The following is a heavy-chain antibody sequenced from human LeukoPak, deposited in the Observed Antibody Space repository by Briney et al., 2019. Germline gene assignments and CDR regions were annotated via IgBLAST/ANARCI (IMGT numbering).Heavy chain of an antibody. CDR3: ARQAYCGGDCYPGRYYFDY. CDR2: INPNSGGT. J-gene: IGHJ4*02. V-gene: IGHV1-2*02. CDR1: GYTLTGYY. D-gene: IGHD2-21*02. Sequence: GASVKVSCKASGYTLTGYYMHWVRQAPGQGLEWMGWINPNSGGTNYAQKFQGRVTMTRDTSISTAYMELSRLRSDDTAVYYCARQAYCGGDCYPGRYYFDYWGQGTLVTVSS.